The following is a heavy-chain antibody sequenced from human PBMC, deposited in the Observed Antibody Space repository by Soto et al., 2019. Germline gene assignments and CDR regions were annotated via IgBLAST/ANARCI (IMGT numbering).Heavy chain of an antibody. CDR3: SRYYPYSSSSFAFDI. CDR1: GGTFSSYT. Sequence: SVKVSCKASGGTFSSYTISWVRQAPGQGLEWMGRIIPILGIANYAQKFQGRVTITADKSTSTAYMELSSLRSEDTAVYYCSRYYPYSSSSFAFDIWAQRTMVTVSS. D-gene: IGHD6-6*01. CDR2: IIPILGIA. V-gene: IGHV1-69*02. J-gene: IGHJ3*02.